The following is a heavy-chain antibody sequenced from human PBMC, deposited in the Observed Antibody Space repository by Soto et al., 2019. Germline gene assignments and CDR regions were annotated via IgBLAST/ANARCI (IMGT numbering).Heavy chain of an antibody. V-gene: IGHV3-21*01. Sequence: GGSLRLSCAASGFTFSSYSMNWVRQAPGKGLEWVSSISSSSSYIYYADSVKGRFTISRDNAKNSLYLQMNSLRAEDTAVYYCARDSSSGWYDAFDIWGQGTMVTVSS. CDR3: ARDSSSGWYDAFDI. D-gene: IGHD6-19*01. CDR2: ISSSSSYI. CDR1: GFTFSSYS. J-gene: IGHJ3*02.